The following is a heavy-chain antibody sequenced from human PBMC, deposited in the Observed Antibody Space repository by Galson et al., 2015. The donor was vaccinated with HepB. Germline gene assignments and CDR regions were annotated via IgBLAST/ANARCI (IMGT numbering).Heavy chain of an antibody. V-gene: IGHV3-74*01. Sequence: SLRLSCAASGVTFSRYWLHWVRHVPGKGLVWVSRSNEDGSTRSYADSVRGRFTISRDNAKNMVYLQMNSLRVEDTAVYYCAKDHGGPDDYWGQGTLVTVSS. D-gene: IGHD5-24*01. J-gene: IGHJ4*02. CDR1: GVTFSRYW. CDR2: SNEDGSTR. CDR3: AKDHGGPDDY.